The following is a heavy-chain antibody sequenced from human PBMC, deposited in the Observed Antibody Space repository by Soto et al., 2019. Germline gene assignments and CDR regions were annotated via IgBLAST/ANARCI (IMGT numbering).Heavy chain of an antibody. Sequence: QVQLQESGPGLVRPSQTLSLTCTLSGGSISDNDYYWTWIRQSPGVGLEWLGYIYTSGGTSYNPSIKSRLSISADTSSYRVSLKLTSVTAADTAVYFCARGEVRGAFDIWGPGTKVHVSS. V-gene: IGHV4-30-4*01. CDR1: GGSISDNDYY. J-gene: IGHJ3*02. D-gene: IGHD3-10*01. CDR2: IYTSGGT. CDR3: ARGEVRGAFDI.